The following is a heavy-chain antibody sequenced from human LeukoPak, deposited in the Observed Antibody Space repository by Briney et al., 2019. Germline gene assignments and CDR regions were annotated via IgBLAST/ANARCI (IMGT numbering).Heavy chain of an antibody. V-gene: IGHV3-7*01. CDR2: IKQDGSEK. CDR3: ARDLGYSSSWTDAFDI. D-gene: IGHD6-13*01. J-gene: IGHJ3*02. CDR1: GFTFSSDW. Sequence: GGSLRLSCAASGFTFSSDWMSWVRQAPGKGLEWVANIKQDGSEKYYVDSVKGRFTISRDNAKNSLYLQMNSLRAEDTAVYYCARDLGYSSSWTDAFDIWGQGTMVTVSS.